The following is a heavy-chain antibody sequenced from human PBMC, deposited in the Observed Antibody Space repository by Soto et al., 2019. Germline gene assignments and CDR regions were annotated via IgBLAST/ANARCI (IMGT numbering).Heavy chain of an antibody. V-gene: IGHV4-31*03. Sequence: LSVTCTVSGGSISSGGYYWSWIRQHPGKGLEWIGYIYYSGSTYYNPSLKSRVTISVDTSKNQFSLKLSSVTAADTAVYYCAREFSSSLNDDFDIWGHGTMVTV. CDR1: GGSISSGGYY. J-gene: IGHJ3*02. D-gene: IGHD6-13*01. CDR3: AREFSSSLNDDFDI. CDR2: IYYSGST.